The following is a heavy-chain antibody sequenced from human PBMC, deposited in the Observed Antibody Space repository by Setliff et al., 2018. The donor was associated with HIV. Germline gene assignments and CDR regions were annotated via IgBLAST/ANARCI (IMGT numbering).Heavy chain of an antibody. V-gene: IGHV4-61*02. CDR3: ARDCGGDCFSGVAGPNHYYGMDV. J-gene: IGHJ6*02. CDR1: GGSISSGSYY. Sequence: SETLSLTCTVSGGSISSGSYYWSWIRQPAGKGLEWIGRIYTSGSTNYNPSLKSRVTISVDTSKNQFSLKLSSVTAADTAVYYCARDCGGDCFSGVAGPNHYYGMDVWGQGTTVTVSS. D-gene: IGHD2-21*02. CDR2: IYTSGST.